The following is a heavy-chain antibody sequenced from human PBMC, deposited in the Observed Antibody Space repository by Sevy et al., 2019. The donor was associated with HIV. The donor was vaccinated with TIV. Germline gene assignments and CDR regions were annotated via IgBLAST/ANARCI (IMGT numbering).Heavy chain of an antibody. CDR1: GFTFKSYW. V-gene: IGHV3-7*01. J-gene: IGHJ6*02. Sequence: AGSLRLSCAASGFTFKSYWMTWVRQAPGKGLEWVANLHQDGSEKYYSDSLKGRFSISRDNSKNSVHLQINTLRAEDTAVYYCAREGSAYDTYYYHYAMDVWGQGTTVTVSS. D-gene: IGHD5-12*01. CDR3: AREGSAYDTYYYHYAMDV. CDR2: LHQDGSEK.